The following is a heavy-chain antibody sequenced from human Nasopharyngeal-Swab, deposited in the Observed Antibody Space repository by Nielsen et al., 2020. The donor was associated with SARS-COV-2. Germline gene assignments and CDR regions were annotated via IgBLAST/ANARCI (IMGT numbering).Heavy chain of an antibody. J-gene: IGHJ4*02. CDR2: IKQDGSGK. Sequence: GESLKISCAASGFTFSSYWMSWVRQAPGKGLEWAANIKQDGSGKYYVDSVKGRFSISRDNAKNSLYLQMNSLRAEDTAVYCCARLESSSWYWSYWGQGTLVTVSS. CDR1: GFTFSSYW. CDR3: ARLESSSWYWSY. V-gene: IGHV3-7*01. D-gene: IGHD6-13*01.